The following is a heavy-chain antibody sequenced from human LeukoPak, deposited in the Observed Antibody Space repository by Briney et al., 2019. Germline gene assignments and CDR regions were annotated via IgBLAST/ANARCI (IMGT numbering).Heavy chain of an antibody. CDR3: ASTYGDYPLFDY. J-gene: IGHJ4*02. CDR1: GFIFSTYW. Sequence: GGSLRLSCAAAGFIFSTYWMSWVRQALGKGLVGGSNISSSSSTIYYADFVKDRFATSRNNTKTSLYQQMNSLRAEDTAVYYCASTYGDYPLFDYWGQGTLVTVSS. CDR2: ISSSSSTI. V-gene: IGHV3-48*01. D-gene: IGHD4-17*01.